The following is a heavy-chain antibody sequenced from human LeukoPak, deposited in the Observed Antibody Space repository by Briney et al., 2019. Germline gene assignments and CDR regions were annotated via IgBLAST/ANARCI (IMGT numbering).Heavy chain of an antibody. Sequence: GASVKVSCEASGYTFTGYYMHWVRQAPGQGLEWMGRINPNSGGTNYAQKFQGRVTMTRDTSISTAYMELSRLRSDDTAVYYCARIAAAGKVYYYYMDVWGKGTTVTVSS. CDR2: INPNSGGT. D-gene: IGHD6-13*01. CDR3: ARIAAAGKVYYYYMDV. V-gene: IGHV1-2*06. J-gene: IGHJ6*03. CDR1: GYTFTGYY.